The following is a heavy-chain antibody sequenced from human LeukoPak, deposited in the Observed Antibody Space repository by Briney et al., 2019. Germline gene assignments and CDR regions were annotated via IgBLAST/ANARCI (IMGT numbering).Heavy chain of an antibody. CDR1: GFSFSQYG. V-gene: IGHV3-30*03. J-gene: IGHJ3*02. D-gene: IGHD1-26*01. CDR3: ARPLKGYGASYYDAFDI. Sequence: GGSLRLSCAASGFSFSQYGMHWVRQAPGKGLEWLAVISYDGVNKYYSKSVKGRLAISRDNSINTLFLQMDSLRAEDTAIYYCARPLKGYGASYYDAFDIWGQGTMVIVSS. CDR2: ISYDGVNK.